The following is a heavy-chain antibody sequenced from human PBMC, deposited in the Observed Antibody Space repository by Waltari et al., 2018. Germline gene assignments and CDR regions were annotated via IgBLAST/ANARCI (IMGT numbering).Heavy chain of an antibody. CDR1: GFTFSSYS. V-gene: IGHV3-21*01. D-gene: IGHD6-19*01. J-gene: IGHJ2*01. Sequence: VQLVESGGGVVQPGRSLRLSCAASGFTFSSYSMNWVRQAPGKGLEWVSSISSSSSYIYYADSVKGRFTISRDNAKNSLYLQMNSLRAEDTAVYYCARVTYSSGWYSLGGGNFDLWGRGTLVTVSS. CDR3: ARVTYSSGWYSLGGGNFDL. CDR2: ISSSSSYI.